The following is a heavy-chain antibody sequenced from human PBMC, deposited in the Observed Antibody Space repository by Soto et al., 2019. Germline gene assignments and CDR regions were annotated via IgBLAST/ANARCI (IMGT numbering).Heavy chain of an antibody. CDR2: IYYNGNT. CDR1: GGSISGGRDY. D-gene: IGHD3-3*01. V-gene: IGHV4-31*03. CDR3: ARSPSFPDFWSGPADL. Sequence: QVQLQESGPRLVKPSQTLSLTCTVPGGSISGGRDYWSWIRQHPGGGLEWIGYIYYNGNTFHSPSLQRRVSISLDTSKNSFALNLTSMTAADTAVYYCARSPSFPDFWSGPADLWGQGILVTVS. J-gene: IGHJ5*02.